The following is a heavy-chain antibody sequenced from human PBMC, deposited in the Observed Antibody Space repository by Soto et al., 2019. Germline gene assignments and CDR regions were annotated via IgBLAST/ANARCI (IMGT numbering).Heavy chain of an antibody. Sequence: GGSLRLSCAASGFTFSGDWMHWVRQGAGKGLVWVSRINMDGSSTNYADTVKGRFTISRDNAKNTLYLQMNSLRVDDTAVYYCANPPGLAYCSSTSCLKYYYYGMDVWGQGTTVTVSS. J-gene: IGHJ6*02. D-gene: IGHD2-2*01. CDR3: ANPPGLAYCSSTSCLKYYYYGMDV. CDR1: GFTFSGDW. V-gene: IGHV3-74*01. CDR2: INMDGSST.